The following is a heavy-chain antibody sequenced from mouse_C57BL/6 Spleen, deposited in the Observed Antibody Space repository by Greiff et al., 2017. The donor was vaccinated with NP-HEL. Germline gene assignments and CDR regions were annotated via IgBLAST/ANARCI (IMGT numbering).Heavy chain of an antibody. V-gene: IGHV5-4*01. D-gene: IGHD1-1*01. CDR2: IHAGGSYT. J-gene: IGHJ2*01. CDR3: ARDRGGYGGSKYCFDY. Sequence: EVKVVESGGGLVKPGGSLKLSCAASGFTFSSYAMSWVRQTPEKRLEWVATIHAGGSYTYYPDNVQGRFTISRDNAKNNLYLQMSHLKSADTAMYYCARDRGGYGGSKYCFDYWGQGTTLTVSS. CDR1: GFTFSSYA.